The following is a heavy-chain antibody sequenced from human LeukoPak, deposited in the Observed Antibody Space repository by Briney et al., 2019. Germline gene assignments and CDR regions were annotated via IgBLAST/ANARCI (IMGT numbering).Heavy chain of an antibody. V-gene: IGHV1-2*02. CDR1: ASAFSCYA. CDR3: ARGRVVGASWFDP. Sequence: ASVQVSCKASASAFSCYAISCVRQAPGQGLEWMGWIKPNSGGTNYAQKFQGRVTMTRDTYLSTAYIELGRLRSDDTAVYYCARGRVVGASWFDPWGQGTLVTVSS. J-gene: IGHJ5*02. CDR2: IKPNSGGT. D-gene: IGHD1-26*01.